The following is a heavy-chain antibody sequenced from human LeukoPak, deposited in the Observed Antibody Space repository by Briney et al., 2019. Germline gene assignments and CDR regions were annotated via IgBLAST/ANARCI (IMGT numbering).Heavy chain of an antibody. J-gene: IGHJ4*02. D-gene: IGHD2-15*01. CDR1: GFTFSSYA. CDR2: ISGSGGST. CDR3: VVDIPGESRLFDY. Sequence: GVSLRLSCAASGFTFSSYAMSWVRQAPGKGLEWVSAISGSGGSTYYADSVKGRFTISRDNPKNTLYLQMNSLRAEDTAVYYCVVDIPGESRLFDYWGQGTLVTVSS. V-gene: IGHV3-23*01.